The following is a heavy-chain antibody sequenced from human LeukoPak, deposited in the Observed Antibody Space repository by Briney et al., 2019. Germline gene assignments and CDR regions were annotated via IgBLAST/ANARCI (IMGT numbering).Heavy chain of an antibody. J-gene: IGHJ4*02. CDR3: ARESAVVNRLNY. Sequence: GGSLRLSCAASGFTFSSYAMHWVRQAPGKGLEWVAVISYDGSNKYYADSVKGRFNISRDNSKNTLYLQMNSLRAEDTAVYYCARESAVVNRLNYWGQGTLVTVSS. V-gene: IGHV3-30-3*01. CDR1: GFTFSSYA. CDR2: ISYDGSNK. D-gene: IGHD2-15*01.